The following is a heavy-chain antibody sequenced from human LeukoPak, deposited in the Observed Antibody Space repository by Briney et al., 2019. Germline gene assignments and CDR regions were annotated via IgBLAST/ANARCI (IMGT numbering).Heavy chain of an antibody. V-gene: IGHV4-59*01. J-gene: IGHJ6*03. Sequence: SETLSLTCTVSGGSISMYYCGWIRPSPGKGLEWIGYIYYSGSTNFNPSLKSRVTISVDTSKNQFSLKLSSVTAADTAVYYCARGWYRSGLYYYYYMDVWGKGTTVTVSS. CDR2: IYYSGST. CDR3: ARGWYRSGLYYYYYMDV. CDR1: GGSISMYY. D-gene: IGHD3-10*01.